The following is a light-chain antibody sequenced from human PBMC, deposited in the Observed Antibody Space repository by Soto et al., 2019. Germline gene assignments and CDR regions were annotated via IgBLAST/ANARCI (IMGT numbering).Light chain of an antibody. J-gene: IGLJ1*01. V-gene: IGLV1-44*01. CDR2: DNN. CDR1: RSNIGSNA. CDR3: AVWDDSQNGFVA. Sequence: QSVLTQPPSASGAPGQRVTISSSGSRSNIGSNAVSWYQQLPGKAPKLLIYDNNQRPSGVPDRFSASKSGTSASLAISGLQSEDEADYYCAVWDDSQNGFVAFGTGTKVTVL.